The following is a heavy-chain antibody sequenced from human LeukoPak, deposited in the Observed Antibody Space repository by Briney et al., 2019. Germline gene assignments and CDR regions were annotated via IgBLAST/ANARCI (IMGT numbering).Heavy chain of an antibody. Sequence: PSETLSLTCAVYGGSFSGYYWSWIRQPPGKGLEWIGEINHSGSTNYNPSLKSRVTISVDTSKNQFSLKLSSVTAADTAVYYCARALPAPYYYDSSGLFFDYWGQGTLVTVSS. CDR2: INHSGST. D-gene: IGHD3-22*01. CDR1: GGSFSGYY. J-gene: IGHJ4*02. CDR3: ARALPAPYYYDSSGLFFDY. V-gene: IGHV4-34*01.